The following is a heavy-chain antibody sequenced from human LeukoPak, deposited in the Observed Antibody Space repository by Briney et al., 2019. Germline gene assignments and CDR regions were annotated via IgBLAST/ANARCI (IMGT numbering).Heavy chain of an antibody. Sequence: SETLSLTCTVSSGSINSYHWLWIRQPPGEGLEWIGYIYYSGSTNYHTSLKSRGAISVDTSKNQFSLKLSSVTAADTDVYYCARHIARGSGSYCKGYYYYGMDVWGQGTTVTVSS. CDR3: ARHIARGSGSYCKGYYYYGMDV. CDR1: SGSINSYH. J-gene: IGHJ6*02. V-gene: IGHV4-59*08. D-gene: IGHD3-10*01. CDR2: IYYSGST.